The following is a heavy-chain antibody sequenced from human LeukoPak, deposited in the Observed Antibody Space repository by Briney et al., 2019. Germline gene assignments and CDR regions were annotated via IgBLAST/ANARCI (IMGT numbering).Heavy chain of an antibody. CDR2: MNPNSGNT. CDR3: ARGGAPYGSGSYYNGLDY. Sequence: ASVKVSCKASGYTFTSYDINWVRQATGQGLEWMGWMNPNSGNTGYAQKFQGRVTITRNTSISTAYMELSSLRSEDTAVYYCARGGAPYGSGSYYNGLDYWGQGTLATVSS. D-gene: IGHD3-10*01. CDR1: GYTFTSYD. V-gene: IGHV1-8*03. J-gene: IGHJ4*02.